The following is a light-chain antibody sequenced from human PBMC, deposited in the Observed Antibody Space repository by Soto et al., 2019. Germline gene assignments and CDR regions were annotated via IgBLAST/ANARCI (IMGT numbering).Light chain of an antibody. CDR2: GAS. V-gene: IGKV3-15*01. CDR3: QHYNNWPPWT. J-gene: IGKJ1*01. CDR1: QSVSSN. Sequence: IVMTQFPATLSVSPGERATLSCRASQSVSSNLAWYQQKPGQAPRLLIYGASTRATGIPARFSGSGSGTEFTLTVSSLQSEDFAVYYCQHYNNWPPWTFGQGTKVDIK.